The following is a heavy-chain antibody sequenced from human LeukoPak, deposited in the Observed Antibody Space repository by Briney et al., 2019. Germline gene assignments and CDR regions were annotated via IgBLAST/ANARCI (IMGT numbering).Heavy chain of an antibody. V-gene: IGHV4-59*01. D-gene: IGHD1-14*01. CDR2: LLYRGST. CDR3: ARTGRRGYIDF. J-gene: IGHJ2*01. CDR1: GASISDYY. Sequence: KPSETLSLTCNVSGASISDYYWSWVRQSPEKGLEWIVSLLYRGSTHYNPSLRSRVAISHDTSNNQFSLKLTSVTTADTAVYYCARTGRRGYIDFWGRGTLVTVSS.